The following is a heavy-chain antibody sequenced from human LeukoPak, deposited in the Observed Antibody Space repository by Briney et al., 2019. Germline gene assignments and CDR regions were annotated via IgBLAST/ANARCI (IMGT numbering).Heavy chain of an antibody. CDR2: INWNGGST. Sequence: PGGSLRHSCAVSGFTFDDYGLSWVRQAPGKGLEWVSEINWNGGSTGYTDSVKGRFSISRDNAKNSLYLQMNSLRAEDTALYYCARHWGVGSRYFDFWGQGTLVTVSS. CDR1: GFTFDDYG. CDR3: ARHWGVGSRYFDF. D-gene: IGHD1-26*01. V-gene: IGHV3-20*04. J-gene: IGHJ4*02.